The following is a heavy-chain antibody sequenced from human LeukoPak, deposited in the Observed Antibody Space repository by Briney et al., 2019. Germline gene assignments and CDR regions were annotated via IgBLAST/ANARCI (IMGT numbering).Heavy chain of an antibody. V-gene: IGHV4-34*01. J-gene: IGHJ1*01. Sequence: SETLSLTCAVYGGSFSGYYWSWIRQPPGKGLEWIGEINHSGSTNYNPSLKSRVTISVDTSKNQFSLKLSSVTAADTAVYYCARVGYPLSTGYSQHWGQGTLVTVSS. D-gene: IGHD2-8*02. CDR1: GGSFSGYY. CDR2: INHSGST. CDR3: ARVGYPLSTGYSQH.